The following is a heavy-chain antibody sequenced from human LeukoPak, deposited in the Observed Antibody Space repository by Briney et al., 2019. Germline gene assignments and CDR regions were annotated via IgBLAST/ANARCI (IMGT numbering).Heavy chain of an antibody. CDR1: GFTFSNYE. CDR2: ISNFGDMI. CDR3: AKDATAVVGTVYMDV. D-gene: IGHD6-13*01. Sequence: GGSLRLSCAASGFTFSNYEMNWVRQAPGKGLVWISHISNFGDMIHYADSVEGRFTITRDNAKNSLYLQMDSLRAEDTAVYYCAKDATAVVGTVYMDVWGKGTTVTISS. V-gene: IGHV3-48*03. J-gene: IGHJ6*03.